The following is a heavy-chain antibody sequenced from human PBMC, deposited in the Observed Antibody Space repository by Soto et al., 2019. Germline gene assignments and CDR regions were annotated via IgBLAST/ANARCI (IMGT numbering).Heavy chain of an antibody. J-gene: IGHJ4*02. Sequence: SETLSLTCTVSGGSISSGDYYWRWICQPPGKGLEWIGYIYYIGSTYYNPSLKSRVTISVDTSKNQFSLKLSSVTAADTAVYYCARTQQLGSFDYWGQGTLVTVSS. V-gene: IGHV4-30-4*01. CDR2: IYYIGST. CDR3: ARTQQLGSFDY. D-gene: IGHD6-13*01. CDR1: GGSISSGDYY.